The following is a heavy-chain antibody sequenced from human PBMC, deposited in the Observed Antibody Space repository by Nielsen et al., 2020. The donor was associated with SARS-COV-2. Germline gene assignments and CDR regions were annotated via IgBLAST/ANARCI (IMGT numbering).Heavy chain of an antibody. J-gene: IGHJ3*02. CDR2: ISGSGGST. V-gene: IGHV3-23*01. CDR1: GFTFSSYA. D-gene: IGHD2-2*01. CDR3: ARRSRREGAFDI. Sequence: GESLKISCVASGFTFSSYAMSWVRQAPGKGLEWVSAISGSGGSTYYADSVKGRFTISRDNSKNTLYLQMNSLRAEDTAVYYCARRSRREGAFDIWGQGTMVTVSS.